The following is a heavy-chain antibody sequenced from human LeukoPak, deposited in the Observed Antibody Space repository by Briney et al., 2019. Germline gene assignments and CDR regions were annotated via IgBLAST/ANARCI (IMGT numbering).Heavy chain of an antibody. CDR3: AKDLSSYYYDSSGYFTRLFDY. CDR2: IRYDGSNK. CDR1: GFTFSSYG. Sequence: GGSLRLSCAASGFTFSSYGMHWVRQAPGKGLEWVAFIRYDGSNKYYADSVKGRFTISRDNSKNTLYLQMNSLRAEDTAVYYCAKDLSSYYYDSSGYFTRLFDYWGQGTLVTVSS. D-gene: IGHD3-22*01. J-gene: IGHJ4*02. V-gene: IGHV3-30*02.